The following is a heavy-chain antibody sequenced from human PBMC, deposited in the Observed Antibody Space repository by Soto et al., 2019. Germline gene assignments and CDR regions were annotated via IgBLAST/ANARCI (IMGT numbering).Heavy chain of an antibody. Sequence: QVQLVQSGAEVKKPGASVKVSCKASGYTFTSYYMHWVRQAPGQGLEWMGIITPSGGTTSYAHKFQGTVTMTRDTSTRPVYMELSSLRSADTAVYYCALLGHPFDYWGQGTLVTVSS. CDR3: ALLGHPFDY. CDR2: ITPSGGTT. V-gene: IGHV1-46*03. J-gene: IGHJ4*02. CDR1: GYTFTSYY.